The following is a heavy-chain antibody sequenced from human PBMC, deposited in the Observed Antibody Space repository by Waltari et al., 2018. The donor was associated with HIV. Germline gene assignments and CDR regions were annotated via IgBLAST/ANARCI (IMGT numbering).Heavy chain of an antibody. CDR1: GGSISSSHW. D-gene: IGHD3-3*01. Sequence: VQLQESGPGLVKPSGTLSLPCAVPGGSISSSHWWSRVRQPPGTGLEWIGEIYHSGSTNYNPSLKSRVTISVDKSKNQFSLKLSSVTAADTAVYYCARRNYDFWSGYKGGDYYYGMDVWGQGTTVTVSS. V-gene: IGHV4-4*02. J-gene: IGHJ6*02. CDR3: ARRNYDFWSGYKGGDYYYGMDV. CDR2: IYHSGST.